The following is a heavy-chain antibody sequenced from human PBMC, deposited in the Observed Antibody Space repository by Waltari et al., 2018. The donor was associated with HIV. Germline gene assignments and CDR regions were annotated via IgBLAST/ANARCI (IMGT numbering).Heavy chain of an antibody. Sequence: EVQVVESGGGLVQPGGSLRLSCAASGLTFSTYEMNWVRQAPGKGLEWFSYISSSGSTIYYADSVKGRFTISRDNAKNSLYLQMNSLRAEDTAVYFCARDGSSYYGLDYWGRGTLVTVSS. CDR3: ARDGSSYYGLDY. CDR1: GLTFSTYE. V-gene: IGHV3-48*03. D-gene: IGHD1-26*01. J-gene: IGHJ4*02. CDR2: ISSSGSTI.